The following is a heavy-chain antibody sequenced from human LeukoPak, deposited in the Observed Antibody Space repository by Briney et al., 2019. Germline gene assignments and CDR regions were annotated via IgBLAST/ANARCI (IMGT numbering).Heavy chain of an antibody. V-gene: IGHV3-48*03. CDR1: GFTFSSYE. Sequence: GGSLRLSCAASGFTFSSYEMSWVRQAPGKGLEWVSYITSSASTTYYADSVKGRFTISRDNAKNSLYLQMNSLRAEDTAVYYYARQEDHDYGDYYFDYWGQGTLVTVSS. CDR3: ARQEDHDYGDYYFDY. J-gene: IGHJ4*02. D-gene: IGHD4-17*01. CDR2: ITSSASTT.